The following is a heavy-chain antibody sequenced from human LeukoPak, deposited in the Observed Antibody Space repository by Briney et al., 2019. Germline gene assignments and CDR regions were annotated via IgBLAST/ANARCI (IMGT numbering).Heavy chain of an antibody. D-gene: IGHD3-22*01. Sequence: SETLSLTCAVCGGSFSGYYWSWIRQPPGKGLEWIGELNHSGSTNHNPSLKRRVTISVHTSKNQFSLKLSSETAADTAVFYCARGRGHYSSRLNNWFDPWGQGTLVTVSS. CDR1: GGSFSGYY. CDR2: LNHSGST. J-gene: IGHJ5*02. CDR3: ARGRGHYSSRLNNWFDP. V-gene: IGHV4-34*01.